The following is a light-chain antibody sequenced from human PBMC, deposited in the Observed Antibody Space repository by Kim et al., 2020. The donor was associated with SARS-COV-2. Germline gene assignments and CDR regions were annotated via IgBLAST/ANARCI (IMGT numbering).Light chain of an antibody. CDR3: QQYDTSRT. V-gene: IGKV3-20*01. J-gene: IGKJ1*01. CDR2: DAS. Sequence: VLTQSPGTLSLSPGERATISCRASQSVSSTYLAWYQQKPGQAPRLLMSDASTRATGIPDRFSGSGSETDFTLTISRLEPEDFAVYYCQQYDTSRTFGQGTKVDIK. CDR1: QSVSSTY.